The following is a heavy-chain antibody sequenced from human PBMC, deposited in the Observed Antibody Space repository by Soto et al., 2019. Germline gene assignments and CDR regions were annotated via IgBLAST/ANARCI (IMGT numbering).Heavy chain of an antibody. CDR2: ISAYNGNT. V-gene: IGHV1-18*01. D-gene: IGHD2-2*01. J-gene: IGHJ5*02. CDR1: GYTFTSYG. CDR3: ARDAHCSSTSCYNWFDP. Sequence: ASVKVSCKASGYTFTSYGISWVRQAPGQGLEWMGWISAYNGNTSYAQKLQGRVTMTTDTSTSTAYMELRSLRSDDTAVYYCARDAHCSSTSCYNWFDPWGQGTLVTVSS.